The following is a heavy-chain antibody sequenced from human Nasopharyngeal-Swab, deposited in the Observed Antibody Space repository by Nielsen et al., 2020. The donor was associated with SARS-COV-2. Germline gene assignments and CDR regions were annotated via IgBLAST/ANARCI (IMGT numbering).Heavy chain of an antibody. Sequence: GGSLRLSCTASGFTFSSYAMHWVRQAPGKGLEWVAVISYDGSNKYYADSVKGRFTISRDNSKNTLYLQMNSLRAEDTAVYYCARDSEGAAAGKGYYYGMDVWGQGTTVTVSS. D-gene: IGHD6-13*01. J-gene: IGHJ6*02. CDR2: ISYDGSNK. CDR1: GFTFSSYA. V-gene: IGHV3-30-3*01. CDR3: ARDSEGAAAGKGYYYGMDV.